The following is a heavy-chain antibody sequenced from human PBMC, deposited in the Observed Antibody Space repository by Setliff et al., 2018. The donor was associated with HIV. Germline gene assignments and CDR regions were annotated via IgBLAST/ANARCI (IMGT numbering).Heavy chain of an antibody. J-gene: IGHJ4*02. Sequence: PSETLSLTCTVSSDSISPYYWSWIRQTPGRGLEWIGFIYYSGSTNYNPSLKSRVTISVDTSKNQFSLKLSSVTAADTAVYYCARRSGWYDYWGQGTLVTVSS. CDR3: ARRSGWYDY. CDR2: IYYSGST. V-gene: IGHV4-59*12. CDR1: SDSISPYY. D-gene: IGHD6-19*01.